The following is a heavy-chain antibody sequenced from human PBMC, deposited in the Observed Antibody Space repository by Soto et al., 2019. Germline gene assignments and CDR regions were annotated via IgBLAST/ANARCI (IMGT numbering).Heavy chain of an antibody. CDR3: ARDLPKPSEDYYGMDV. CDR2: INSDGSNT. CDR1: GFSFSSYW. J-gene: IGHJ6*02. Sequence: EVQLVESGGGLVQPGGSLRLSCAASGFSFSSYWMHWVRQAPGKGLVWVSRINSDGSNTRYADSMKGRFTISRDNAKNTLYLQMNSLRAEDTAVYYCARDLPKPSEDYYGMDVWGQGTTVTVSS. V-gene: IGHV3-74*01.